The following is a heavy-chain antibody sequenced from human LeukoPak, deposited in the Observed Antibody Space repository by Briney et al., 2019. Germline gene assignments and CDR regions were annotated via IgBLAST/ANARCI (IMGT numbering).Heavy chain of an antibody. CDR1: GVSVSSGSYF. Sequence: SETLSLTCTVSGVSVSSGSYFWSWIRQPPGEGPQWIGYIYHDGSTNYSPSLRSPVSISVDTSKNQFSLKLRSVTTADTAVYYCARRYGDHIDYWGQGTLVTVSS. CDR2: IYHDGST. CDR3: ARRYGDHIDY. J-gene: IGHJ4*02. D-gene: IGHD4-17*01. V-gene: IGHV4-61*01.